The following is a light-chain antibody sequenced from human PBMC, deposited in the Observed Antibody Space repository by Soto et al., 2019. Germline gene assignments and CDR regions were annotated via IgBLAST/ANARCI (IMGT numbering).Light chain of an antibody. CDR3: SSYTSSSTPYV. CDR2: DVS. Sequence: QSALTQPASVSGSPGQSITISCTGTNSDVGGYTYVSWYQQHPGKAPKLMIYDVSNRPSGVSNRFSGSKSGNTASLTISGLQADDEADYFCSSYTSSSTPYVFGTGTQLTVL. V-gene: IGLV2-14*01. CDR1: NSDVGGYTY. J-gene: IGLJ1*01.